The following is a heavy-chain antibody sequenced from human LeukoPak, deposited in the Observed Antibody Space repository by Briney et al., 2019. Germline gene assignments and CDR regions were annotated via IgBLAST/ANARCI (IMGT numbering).Heavy chain of an antibody. Sequence: SVKVSCKASGGTFSSYAISWVRQAPGQGLEWMGRIIPIFGTANYAQKFQGRVTITADKSTSTAYMELSSLRSEDTVVYYCARVFSEDPGYSGYDYGYWGQGTLVTVSS. CDR2: IIPIFGTA. J-gene: IGHJ4*02. CDR3: ARVFSEDPGYSGYDYGY. CDR1: GGTFSSYA. D-gene: IGHD5-12*01. V-gene: IGHV1-69*06.